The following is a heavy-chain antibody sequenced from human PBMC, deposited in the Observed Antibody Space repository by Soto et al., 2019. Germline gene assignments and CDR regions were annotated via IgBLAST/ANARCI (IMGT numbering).Heavy chain of an antibody. D-gene: IGHD6-6*01. CDR1: GFTFSSYW. Sequence: GGSLRLSCAASGFTFSSYWMSWVRQAPGKGLEWVANIKQDGSEKYYVDSVKGRFTISRDNAKNSLYLQMNSLRAEDTAVYYCARDGYSSSSADFDYWGQGTLVTVSS. CDR3: ARDGYSSSSADFDY. V-gene: IGHV3-7*03. J-gene: IGHJ4*02. CDR2: IKQDGSEK.